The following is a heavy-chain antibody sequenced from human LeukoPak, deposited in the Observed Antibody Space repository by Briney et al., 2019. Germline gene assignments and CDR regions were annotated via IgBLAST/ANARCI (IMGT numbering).Heavy chain of an antibody. CDR2: IKQDGSEK. CDR1: GFTISSYW. CDR3: AKARKFGYSYGRDAFDI. J-gene: IGHJ3*02. Sequence: GGSLRLSCAASGFTISSYWMNWVRQAPGKGLEWVANIKQDGSEKKYVDSVKGRFTISRDNAKNSLYLQMNSLRAEDTAVYYCAKARKFGYSYGRDAFDIWGQGTMVTVSS. V-gene: IGHV3-7*01. D-gene: IGHD5-18*01.